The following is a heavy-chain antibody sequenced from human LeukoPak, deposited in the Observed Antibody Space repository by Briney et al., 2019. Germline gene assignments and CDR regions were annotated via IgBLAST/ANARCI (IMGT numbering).Heavy chain of an antibody. Sequence: PSETLSLTCTVSGGSISSYYWSWIRQPPGKGLEWLGYIYYSGSTNYNPSLKSRVTISVDTSKNQFSLKLSSVTAADTAVYYCAREGKDIVVVPAAKAHYYYYMDVWGKGTTVTVSS. J-gene: IGHJ6*03. V-gene: IGHV4-59*01. CDR1: GGSISSYY. CDR2: IYYSGST. D-gene: IGHD2-2*01. CDR3: AREGKDIVVVPAAKAHYYYYMDV.